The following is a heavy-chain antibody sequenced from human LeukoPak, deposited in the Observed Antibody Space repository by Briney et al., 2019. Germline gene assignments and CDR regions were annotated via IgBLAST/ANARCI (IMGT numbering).Heavy chain of an antibody. V-gene: IGHV3-53*01. CDR2: IYSGGNT. CDR3: ARDFSGNYYFDY. Sequence: PGGSLRLSCAASGFTFSDYWMSWVRQAPGKGLEWVSVIYSGGNTYYADSVKGRFTISRDNSKNTLYLQMNSLRAEDTAVYYCARDFSGNYYFDYWGQGTLVTVSS. D-gene: IGHD1-26*01. J-gene: IGHJ4*02. CDR1: GFTFSDYW.